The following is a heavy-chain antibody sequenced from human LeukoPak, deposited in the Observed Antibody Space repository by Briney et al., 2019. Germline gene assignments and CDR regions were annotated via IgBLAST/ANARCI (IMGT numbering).Heavy chain of an antibody. CDR3: ARLSRGRATVDY. CDR2: IYYSGST. CDR1: GGCISSSSYY. Sequence: SETLSLTCTVSGGCISSSSYYWGWIRQPPGKGLEWIGSIYYSGSTYYNPSLKSRVTISVDTSKNQFSLKLSSVTAADTAVNYCARLSRGRATVDYWGQGTLVTVSS. D-gene: IGHD3-16*01. J-gene: IGHJ4*02. V-gene: IGHV4-39*01.